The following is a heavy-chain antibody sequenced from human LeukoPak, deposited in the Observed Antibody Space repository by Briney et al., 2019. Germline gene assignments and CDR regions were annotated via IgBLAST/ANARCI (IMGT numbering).Heavy chain of an antibody. J-gene: IGHJ4*02. CDR2: ISGSGGST. Sequence: PGGSLRLSCAASGFTFSSYAMSWVRQAPGKGLEWVSAISGSGGSTYYADSVKGRFTISRDNSKNTLYLQMNSLRAEDTAVYYCAIWRQYYYDSSGYYFDYWGQGTLVTVSS. CDR3: AIWRQYYYDSSGYYFDY. CDR1: GFTFSSYA. D-gene: IGHD3-22*01. V-gene: IGHV3-23*01.